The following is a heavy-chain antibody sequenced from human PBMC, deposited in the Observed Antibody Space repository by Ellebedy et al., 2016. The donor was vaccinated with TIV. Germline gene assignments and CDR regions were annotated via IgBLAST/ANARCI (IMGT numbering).Heavy chain of an antibody. J-gene: IGHJ3*02. CDR1: GDSISGSY. CDR3: ARTNAFDI. V-gene: IGHV4-59*01. Sequence: SETLSLTCTVSGDSISGSYWNWIRQPPGRGLEWIGCIYYTGTTYYNPSLKSRVTISLDTSKHQFSLKVNSVTAADTAVYYCARTNAFDIWGRGTMVTVSS. CDR2: IYYTGTT.